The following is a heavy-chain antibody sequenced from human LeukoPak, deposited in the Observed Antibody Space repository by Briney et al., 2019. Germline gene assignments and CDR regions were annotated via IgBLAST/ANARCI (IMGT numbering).Heavy chain of an antibody. CDR3: ARGPSYFQH. V-gene: IGHV6-1*01. CDR2: TYYRSKWYK. J-gene: IGHJ1*01. Sequence: SQTLSLTCAISGDSVSNNSVAWNWVRQSPSRGLEWLGRTYYRSKWYKYYAVSVKGRITINPDTSKNQFSLQLNSVTPEDTAVYYCARGPSYFQHWGQGTLVTVSS. CDR1: GDSVSNNSVA.